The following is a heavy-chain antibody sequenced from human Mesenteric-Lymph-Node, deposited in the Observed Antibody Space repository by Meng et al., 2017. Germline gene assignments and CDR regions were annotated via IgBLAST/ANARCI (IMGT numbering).Heavy chain of an antibody. CDR1: GYGFTSYW. CDR2: IYPDDSDT. D-gene: IGHD2-8*02. J-gene: IGHJ4*02. V-gene: IGHV5-51*01. CDR3: VTALGYCTGGNCWRSSAVPVAGDSFDY. Sequence: KVSCKGSGYGFTSYWICWGRQRPGKGLEWMGIIYPDDSDTRYSPSFQRHVTISADKAITTAYLQWTTLKASDTAMYYCVTALGYCTGGNCWRSSAVPVAGDSFDYWGQGTLVTVSS.